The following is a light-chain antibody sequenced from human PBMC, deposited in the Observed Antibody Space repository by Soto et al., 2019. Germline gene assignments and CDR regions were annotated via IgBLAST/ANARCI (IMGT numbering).Light chain of an antibody. CDR3: QHIDTFRRT. J-gene: IGKJ4*01. CDR2: AAS. CDR1: QTINTY. V-gene: IGKV1-9*01. Sequence: DIQISQPPYTLSASVGDRVTITCRASQTINTYLAWYQHKPGKAPNLLIYAASTLESGVPSRFSGSGSGTEFTLTVASLQPEDFATYYCQHIDTFRRTFGGGTKVDIK.